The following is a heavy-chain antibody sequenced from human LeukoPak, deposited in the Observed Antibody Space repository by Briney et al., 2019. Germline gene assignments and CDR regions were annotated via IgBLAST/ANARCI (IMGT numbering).Heavy chain of an antibody. Sequence: PGGSLRLSCAASGFTVSSNYMTWVRQAPGKGLEWVSVIYIGGDTYYADSVKGRFTISRDISKNMLYLQMNSLRADDTAVYYCARGAISSWYEDWGQGTLVTVSS. CDR3: ARGAISSWYED. J-gene: IGHJ4*02. D-gene: IGHD6-13*01. CDR1: GFTVSSNY. V-gene: IGHV3-66*01. CDR2: IYIGGDT.